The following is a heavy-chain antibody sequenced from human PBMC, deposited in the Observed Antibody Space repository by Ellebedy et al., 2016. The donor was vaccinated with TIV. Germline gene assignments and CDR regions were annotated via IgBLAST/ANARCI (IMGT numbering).Heavy chain of an antibody. V-gene: IGHV3-48*02. CDR2: ISLSSSTI. Sequence: GESLKISCAASGFTFSSYSMNWVRQAPGKGLEWVSHISLSSSTIYYADSVKGRFTISRDIAKNSLSLQMNSLRDEDTAVYYCARGPRFGESSFDYWGQGTLVTVSS. CDR1: GFTFSSYS. D-gene: IGHD3-10*01. J-gene: IGHJ4*02. CDR3: ARGPRFGESSFDY.